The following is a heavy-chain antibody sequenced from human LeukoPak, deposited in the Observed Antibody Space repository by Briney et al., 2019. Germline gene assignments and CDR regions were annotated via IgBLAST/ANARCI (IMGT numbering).Heavy chain of an antibody. CDR1: GYTFTSYY. Sequence: ASVKVSCKASGYTFTSYYMHWVRQAPGQGLEWMGWINPNSGGTNYAQKFQGRVTMARDTSISTAYMELSRLRSDDTAVYYCARAVARFRFDYWGQGTLVTVSS. CDR3: ARAVARFRFDY. CDR2: INPNSGGT. D-gene: IGHD3-3*01. V-gene: IGHV1-2*02. J-gene: IGHJ4*02.